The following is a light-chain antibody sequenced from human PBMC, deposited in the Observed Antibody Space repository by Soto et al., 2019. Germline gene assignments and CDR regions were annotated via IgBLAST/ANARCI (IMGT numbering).Light chain of an antibody. CDR2: DVT. Sequence: QSVLTQPRSVSGSPGQSVTISCTGTSSDVGTYNFVSWYQQHPGKAPKFMIYDVTKRPSGVPDRFSGSKYGNTASLTISGLQAEDEADYYCCSYVGSYTSYVFGTGTKLTVL. J-gene: IGLJ1*01. CDR1: SSDVGTYNF. CDR3: CSYVGSYTSYV. V-gene: IGLV2-11*01.